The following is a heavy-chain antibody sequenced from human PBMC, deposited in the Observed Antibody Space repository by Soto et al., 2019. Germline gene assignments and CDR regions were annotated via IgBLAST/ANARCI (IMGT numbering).Heavy chain of an antibody. Sequence: GGSLRLSCTASGFTFGDYAMSWVRQAPGKGLEWVGFIRSKAYGGTTEYAASVKGRFTISRDDSKSIAYLQMNSLKTEDTAVYYCTRDCSSTSCIRPAYYYGMDVWGQGTTVTVSS. CDR1: GFTFGDYA. CDR2: IRSKAYGGTT. V-gene: IGHV3-49*04. D-gene: IGHD2-2*01. CDR3: TRDCSSTSCIRPAYYYGMDV. J-gene: IGHJ6*02.